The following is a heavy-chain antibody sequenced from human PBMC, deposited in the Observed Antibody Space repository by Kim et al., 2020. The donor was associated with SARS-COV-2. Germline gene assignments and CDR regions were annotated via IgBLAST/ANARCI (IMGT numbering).Heavy chain of an antibody. CDR2: ISSSSSYI. V-gene: IGHV3-21*01. CDR3: ARDPNDYGDYTVLYFFDY. D-gene: IGHD4-17*01. Sequence: GGSLRLSCAASGFTFSSYSMNWVRQAPGKGLEWVSSISSSSSYIYYADSVKGRFTISRDNAKNSLYLQMNSLRAEDTAVYYCARDPNDYGDYTVLYFFDYWGQGTLVTVSS. CDR1: GFTFSSYS. J-gene: IGHJ4*02.